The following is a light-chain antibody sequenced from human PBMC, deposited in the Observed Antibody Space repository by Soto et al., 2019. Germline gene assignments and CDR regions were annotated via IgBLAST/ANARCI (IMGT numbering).Light chain of an antibody. J-gene: IGKJ1*01. CDR3: QQYGSSSWT. CDR1: QSVSSSY. Sequence: EIVLTQSPGTLSLSPGERATLSCRASQSVSSSYLAWYQQKPGQPPRLVMYATSSRATGLPARFSGSGSGTEFTLTISRLEPEDFAVYYCQQYGSSSWTFGQGTKVDIK. V-gene: IGKV3-20*01. CDR2: ATS.